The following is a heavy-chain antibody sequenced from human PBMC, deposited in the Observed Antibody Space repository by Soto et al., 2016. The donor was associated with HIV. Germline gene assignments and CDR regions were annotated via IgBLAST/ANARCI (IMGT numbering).Heavy chain of an antibody. D-gene: IGHD3-22*01. CDR3: VKGPYYYDSRGDDAFDI. V-gene: IGHV3-23*04. CDR1: GFIFSSYA. J-gene: IGHJ3*02. CDR2: ISGSGVST. Sequence: EVQLVESGGGVVQPGRSLRLSCAASGFIFSSYAMNWVRQAPGKGLEWVSAISGSGVSTYYADSVKGRFTISRDKFKNTLYLQMNSLRAEDTAVYYCVKGPYYYDSRGDDAFDIWGQGTGGHRLF.